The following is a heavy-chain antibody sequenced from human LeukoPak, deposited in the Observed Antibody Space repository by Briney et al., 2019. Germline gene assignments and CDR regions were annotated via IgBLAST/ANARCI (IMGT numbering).Heavy chain of an antibody. CDR3: ARDSGGITGNWFDP. CDR1: GGSISDNY. D-gene: IGHD1-20*01. J-gene: IGHJ5*02. CDR2: AYYSGHT. Sequence: SETLSLTCTVSGGSISDNYWSWIRQPPGKGLEWIGYAYYSGHTNYNSSLKSRVTMSLDTSKSQFSLRLSSVTAADTAVYYCARDSGGITGNWFDPWGQGTLVTVSS. V-gene: IGHV4-59*12.